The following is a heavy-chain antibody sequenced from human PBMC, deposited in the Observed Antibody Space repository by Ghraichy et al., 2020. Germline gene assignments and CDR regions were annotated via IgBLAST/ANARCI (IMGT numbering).Heavy chain of an antibody. D-gene: IGHD3-10*01. CDR3: ARDTSLWLGDFEEPSGYYGMDV. Sequence: GGSLRLSCAASAFTFRSYTMNWVRQAPGKGLEWVSCINGSSDDIYYADSVRGRFTISRDNAKKSLHLQMNSLRAEDTAVYYCARDTSLWLGDFEEPSGYYGMDVWGQGTTVTVSS. V-gene: IGHV3-21*01. CDR1: AFTFRSYT. CDR2: INGSSDDI. J-gene: IGHJ6*02.